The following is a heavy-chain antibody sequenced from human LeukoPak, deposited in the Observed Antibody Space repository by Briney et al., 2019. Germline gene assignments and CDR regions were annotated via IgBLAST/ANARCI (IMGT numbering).Heavy chain of an antibody. D-gene: IGHD6-13*01. Sequence: ESGPTLVNPTQTLTLTCTFSGFAVSTGGVGVGWIRQPPGKALEGLSLIYWDDDKGYIPSLKSRLTITNDTSNNQLVLTMTNMGPLDTATYFCAHRATQYGSSWRLFDYWGQGTLVTVSS. V-gene: IGHV2-5*02. CDR3: AHRATQYGSSWRLFDY. CDR2: IYWDDDK. CDR1: GFAVSTGGVG. J-gene: IGHJ4*02.